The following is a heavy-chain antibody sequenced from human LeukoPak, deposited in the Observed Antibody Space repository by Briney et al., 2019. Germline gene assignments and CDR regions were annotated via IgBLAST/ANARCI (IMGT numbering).Heavy chain of an antibody. CDR2: IYYSGYT. V-gene: IGHV4-39*07. D-gene: IGHD3-22*01. CDR3: ARVVSGYYLFDS. J-gene: IGHJ4*02. CDR1: GDSISNSSYY. Sequence: SETLSLTCSVSGDSISNSSYYWGWIRQPPGKGLEWIGSIYYSGYTYDNPSLKSRVTMSVDTSKNQFSLKLSSVTAADTATYYCARVVSGYYLFDSWGQGTLVTVSS.